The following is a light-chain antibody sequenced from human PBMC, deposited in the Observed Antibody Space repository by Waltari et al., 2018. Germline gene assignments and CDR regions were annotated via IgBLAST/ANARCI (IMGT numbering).Light chain of an antibody. CDR3: LQYNSYPWT. Sequence: DIQMTQSPSTLSASVGDRVTITCRASQSFTSWLAWFQQKPGKAPKLLIYKASSLESGVPSRFSGSGSETDFTLTINSLQPDDFATYYCLQYNSYPWTFGQGTKVEIK. CDR2: KAS. CDR1: QSFTSW. J-gene: IGKJ1*01. V-gene: IGKV1-5*03.